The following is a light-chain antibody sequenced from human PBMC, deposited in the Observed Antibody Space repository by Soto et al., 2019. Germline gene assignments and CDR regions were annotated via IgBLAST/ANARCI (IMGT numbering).Light chain of an antibody. Sequence: EIVLTQSPGTLSLSPGERATLSCRASQSVSSDYLAWYQQKGGQAPRLLIYGASSRATGIPDRFSGSGSGTSFTRTISRLGREDFAFYYCQQYDSARGTLAKGTEVDI. CDR2: GAS. CDR3: QQYDSARGT. J-gene: IGKJ1*01. V-gene: IGKV3-20*01. CDR1: QSVSSDY.